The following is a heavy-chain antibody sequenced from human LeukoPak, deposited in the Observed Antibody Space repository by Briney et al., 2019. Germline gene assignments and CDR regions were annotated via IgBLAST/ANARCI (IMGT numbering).Heavy chain of an antibody. CDR3: ARVDRYHYYLDV. CDR1: GGTFSSYS. J-gene: IGHJ6*03. CDR2: ILPLFNTA. Sequence: SVKVSCKASGGTFSSYSITWVRQAPGQGLEWMGGILPLFNTANYAQQFQGRVTITTDESTSTAYMELSSLRFEDTAMYYCARVDRYHYYLDVWGKGTTVTVSS. V-gene: IGHV1-69*05.